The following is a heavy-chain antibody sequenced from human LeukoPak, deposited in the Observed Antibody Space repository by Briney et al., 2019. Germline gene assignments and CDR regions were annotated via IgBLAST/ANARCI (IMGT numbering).Heavy chain of an antibody. CDR3: ARGSGGDYFAY. CDR2: IYHSGST. J-gene: IGHJ4*02. D-gene: IGHD4-17*01. Sequence: SETLSLTCAVSGGSISSGGYSWSWLRQPPGKGLEWIGYIYHSGSTYYNPSLKSRVTISVDRSKNQFSLRLSSVTAADTAVYYCARGSGGDYFAYWGLGTLVTVSS. V-gene: IGHV4-30-2*01. CDR1: GGSISSGGYS.